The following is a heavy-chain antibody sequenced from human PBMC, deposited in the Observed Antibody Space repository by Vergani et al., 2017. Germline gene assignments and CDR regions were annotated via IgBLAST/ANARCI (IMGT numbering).Heavy chain of an antibody. CDR3: ARGPEYYFDY. CDR2: INAGNGNT. V-gene: IGHV1-3*01. J-gene: IGHJ4*02. Sequence: QVQLVQSGAEVKKPGASVKVSCKASGYTFTGYYMHWVRQAPGQGLEWMGWINAGNGNTKYSQKFQGRVTITRDTSASTAYMELSSLRSEDTAVYYCARGPEYYFDYWGQGTLVTVSS. CDR1: GYTFTGYY.